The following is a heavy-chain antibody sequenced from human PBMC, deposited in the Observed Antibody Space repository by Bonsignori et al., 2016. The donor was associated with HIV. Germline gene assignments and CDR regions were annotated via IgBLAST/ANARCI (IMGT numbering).Heavy chain of an antibody. CDR2: IYHNGTT. CDR3: ARMDYGSGLNWVDT. D-gene: IGHD3-10*01. CDR1: GYSISRGYH. Sequence: GSLRLSCGVSGYSISRGYHWGWDPAAPKKGLEWIGNIYHNGTTHHNPALKSRVTISVDTSKNQFSLKLSSVTAADTAVYYCARMDYGSGLNWVDTWGQGTLVTVSS. V-gene: IGHV4-38-2*01. J-gene: IGHJ5*02.